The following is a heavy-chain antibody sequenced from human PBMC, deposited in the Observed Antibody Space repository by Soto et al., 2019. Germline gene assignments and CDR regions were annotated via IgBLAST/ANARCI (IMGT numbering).Heavy chain of an antibody. V-gene: IGHV1-3*01. D-gene: IGHD3-3*02. Sequence: QAQLVQSGAEMKKPGASVKVSCKATGYTFSAYTMNWVRQAPGQSLEWMGWINAGSGNTKYSQNFQGRVSITRDTSASTVYMELTGLTSEDTAVYYCARDTKTLGPRANDALDIWGQGTMVTVSS. CDR1: GYTFSAYT. J-gene: IGHJ3*02. CDR2: INAGSGNT. CDR3: ARDTKTLGPRANDALDI.